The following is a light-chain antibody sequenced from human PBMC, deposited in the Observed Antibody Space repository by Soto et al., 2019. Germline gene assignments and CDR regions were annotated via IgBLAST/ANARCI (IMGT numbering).Light chain of an antibody. Sequence: EIVLTQSPGTLSLSPGERATLSCRASQSVSSSHLAWYQQKPGQAPRLLIYGASSRATGIPDRFSGSGSGTDFTLTISRLEPEDFAVYYCQQYGRSPPITFGQGTRLAIK. V-gene: IGKV3-20*01. CDR2: GAS. J-gene: IGKJ5*01. CDR1: QSVSSSH. CDR3: QQYGRSPPIT.